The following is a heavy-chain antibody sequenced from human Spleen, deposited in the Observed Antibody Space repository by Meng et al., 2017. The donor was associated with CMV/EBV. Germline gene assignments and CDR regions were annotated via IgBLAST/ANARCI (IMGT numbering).Heavy chain of an antibody. CDR2: INPNSGGT. V-gene: IGHV1-2*02. CDR1: VYTFTGYY. J-gene: IGHJ4*02. Sequence: NASVYTFTGYYMHWVRQAPGQGLEWMGWINPNSGGTNYAQKFQGRVTMTRDTSISTAYMELSRLRSDDTAVYYCARSPRGGAKGGDYWGQGTLVTVSS. CDR3: ARSPRGGAKGGDY. D-gene: IGHD1-26*01.